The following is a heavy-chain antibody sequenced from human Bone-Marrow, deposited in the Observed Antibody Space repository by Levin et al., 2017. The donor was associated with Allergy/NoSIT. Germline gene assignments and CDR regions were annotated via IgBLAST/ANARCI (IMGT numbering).Heavy chain of an antibody. Sequence: GESLKISCAVSGVTSNNYTLSWDRQPPGKGLEWVSSISSSSAYIHYADSVKGRFTVSRDNAEKSLYLQMNSLRAEDTAIYYCASRIKAPGGLDVWGQGTAVTVSS. D-gene: IGHD3-10*01. CDR2: ISSSSAYI. J-gene: IGHJ6*02. CDR1: GVTSNNYT. V-gene: IGHV3-21*01. CDR3: ASRIKAPGGLDV.